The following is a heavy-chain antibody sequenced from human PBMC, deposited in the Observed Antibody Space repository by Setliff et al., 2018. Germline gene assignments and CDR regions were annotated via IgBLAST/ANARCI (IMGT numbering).Heavy chain of an antibody. Sequence: GESLKISCQGSGYSFTTYWIGWVRQMPGKGLEWMGIIYPGDSDTRYSPSFQGQVTISADKSISTAYLQWSSLKASDTAICYCARHLRGHTFDIWGQGTRVTVSS. CDR3: ARHLRGHTFDI. V-gene: IGHV5-51*01. CDR2: IYPGDSDT. J-gene: IGHJ3*02. CDR1: GYSFTTYW.